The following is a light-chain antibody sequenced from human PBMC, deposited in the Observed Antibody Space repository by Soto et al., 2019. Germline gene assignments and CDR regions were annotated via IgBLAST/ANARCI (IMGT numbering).Light chain of an antibody. J-gene: IGLJ1*01. CDR2: HVT. CDR1: SSDIGHYDY. CDR3: CSLTTSHTYV. V-gene: IGLV2-14*03. Sequence: QYALTQPASVSVSPGQSITISCTGTSSDIGHYDYVSWYQQHPGKAPKLMIYHVTYRPSGVSNRYSGSKSGNSASLNISGLQADDEADYYCCSLTTSHTYVFGSGTQVTVL.